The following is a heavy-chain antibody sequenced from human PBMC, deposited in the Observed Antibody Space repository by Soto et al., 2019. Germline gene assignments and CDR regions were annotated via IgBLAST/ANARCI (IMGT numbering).Heavy chain of an antibody. Sequence: QVQLQESGPGLVKPSQTLSLTCTVSGGSIRSGGYYWSWIRQHPGKGLEWIGYIYYSGSTYYNPSLRSRVTISVDTSKNQFSLKLSSVTAADTAVYYCARALLGYCSSASCPDAFDIWGQGTMVTVSS. J-gene: IGHJ3*02. CDR3: ARALLGYCSSASCPDAFDI. CDR2: IYYSGST. V-gene: IGHV4-31*03. CDR1: GGSIRSGGYY. D-gene: IGHD2-2*01.